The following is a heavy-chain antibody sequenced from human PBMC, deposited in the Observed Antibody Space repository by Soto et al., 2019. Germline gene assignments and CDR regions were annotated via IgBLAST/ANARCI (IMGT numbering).Heavy chain of an antibody. D-gene: IGHD2-2*01. V-gene: IGHV4-61*01. Sequence: SETLSLTCTVSVGSVSSGSFYLSWIRQPPGKGLEWIGFIYDNRTFNYNASLKSRVTISVDTSKHQFSLKLSSVTAADTAVYYCARARVTPASTFELWGQGTLVTVSS. CDR2: IYDNRTF. J-gene: IGHJ4*02. CDR1: VGSVSSGSFY. CDR3: ARARVTPASTFEL.